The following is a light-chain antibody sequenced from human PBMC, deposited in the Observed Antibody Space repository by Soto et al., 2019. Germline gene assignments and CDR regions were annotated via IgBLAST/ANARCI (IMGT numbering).Light chain of an antibody. CDR1: QNINRY. Sequence: EIVLTQSPATLSLSPGERATLSCRASQNINRYLAWYHQKPGQPPRLLIFDASTRATGIPARFSGSGSGTEFTLTISNLQSEDFAVYYCQQYNNWPPIPFGQGTKVDIK. J-gene: IGKJ1*01. V-gene: IGKV3-15*01. CDR2: DAS. CDR3: QQYNNWPPIP.